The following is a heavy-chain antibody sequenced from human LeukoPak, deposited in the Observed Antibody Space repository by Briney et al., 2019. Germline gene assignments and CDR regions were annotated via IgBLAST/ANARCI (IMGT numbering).Heavy chain of an antibody. CDR2: ISSSSSTM. CDR1: GFTFSSYE. Sequence: PGGSLRLSCAASGFTFSSYEMNWVRQAPGKGLEWVSYISSSSSTMFYADSVKGRFTISRDNAKNSLYLQMNSLRAEDTAVYYCARELAVGGTWFDPWGQGTLVTVSS. V-gene: IGHV3-48*03. J-gene: IGHJ5*02. D-gene: IGHD6-19*01. CDR3: ARELAVGGTWFDP.